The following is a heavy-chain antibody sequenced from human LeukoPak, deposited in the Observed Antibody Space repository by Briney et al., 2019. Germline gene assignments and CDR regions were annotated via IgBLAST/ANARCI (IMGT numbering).Heavy chain of an antibody. D-gene: IGHD3-22*01. CDR1: GYTLTELS. CDR3: VGYDSSGYYSSFDY. Sequence: ASVNVSYGASGYTLTELSIHWVRQAPGKGLEGRVDFDSEDGETIYTQKFKGRVTMTEDTSTDTAYMELSSLRSEDTAVYYCVGYDSSGYYSSFDYWGQGTLVTVSS. J-gene: IGHJ4*02. V-gene: IGHV1-24*01. CDR2: FDSEDGET.